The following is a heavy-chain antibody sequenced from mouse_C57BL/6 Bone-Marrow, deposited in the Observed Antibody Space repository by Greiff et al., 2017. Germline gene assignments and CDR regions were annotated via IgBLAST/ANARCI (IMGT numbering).Heavy chain of an antibody. CDR1: GYTFTSYT. Sequence: VQLQQSGAELARPGASVKMSCKASGYTFTSYTMHWVKQRPGQGLEWIGYINPSSGYTKYNQKFKGKATLTADKSSSTAYMQLSCLTSEVSAVSYCAITTIVAIDYWGQGTTLIVSS. D-gene: IGHD1-1*01. CDR3: AITTIVAIDY. J-gene: IGHJ2*01. CDR2: INPSSGYT. V-gene: IGHV1-4*01.